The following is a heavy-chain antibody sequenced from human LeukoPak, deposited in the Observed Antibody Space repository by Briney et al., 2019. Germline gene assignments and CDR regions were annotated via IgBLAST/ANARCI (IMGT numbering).Heavy chain of an antibody. Sequence: GGSLRLSCAASGFTFSSYWMSWVRQAPGKGLEWVSSISSSSSYIYYADSVKGRFTISRDNAKNSLYLQMNSLRAEDTAVYYCARSGYSSSWYGELTYYFDYWGQGTLVTVSS. CDR2: ISSSSSYI. J-gene: IGHJ4*02. CDR3: ARSGYSSSWYGELTYYFDY. D-gene: IGHD6-13*01. CDR1: GFTFSSYW. V-gene: IGHV3-21*01.